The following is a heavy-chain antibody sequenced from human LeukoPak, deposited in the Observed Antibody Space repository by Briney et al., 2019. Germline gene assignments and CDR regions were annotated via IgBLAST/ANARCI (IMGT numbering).Heavy chain of an antibody. V-gene: IGHV1-2*02. D-gene: IGHD3-3*01. Sequence: ASVKVSCKASGYTFTGYYMHWVRQAPGQGLEWMGWINPNSGGTNYAQKFQGRVTITRNTSISTAYMELSSLRSEDTAVYYCARVERKIYYYYMDVWGKGTTVTVSS. CDR1: GYTFTGYY. CDR3: ARVERKIYYYYMDV. J-gene: IGHJ6*03. CDR2: INPNSGGT.